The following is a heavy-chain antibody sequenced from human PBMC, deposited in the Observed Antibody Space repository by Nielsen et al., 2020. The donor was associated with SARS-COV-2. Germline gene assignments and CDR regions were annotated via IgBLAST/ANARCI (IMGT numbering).Heavy chain of an antibody. Sequence: GESLKISCAASGFTFSDYVMSWVRQAPGKGLEWISGVSSSGTTTYQVDSVRGRFTISRDNFKDTLYLQMNSLRAEDTAIYYCARVQYMATVTTYFDYWGQGTLVTVSS. V-gene: IGHV3-23*01. D-gene: IGHD4-17*01. CDR1: GFTFSDYV. J-gene: IGHJ4*02. CDR3: ARVQYMATVTTYFDY. CDR2: VSSSGTTT.